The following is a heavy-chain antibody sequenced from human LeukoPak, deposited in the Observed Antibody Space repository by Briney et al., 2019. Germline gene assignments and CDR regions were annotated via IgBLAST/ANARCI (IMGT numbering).Heavy chain of an antibody. V-gene: IGHV1-46*03. CDR1: GYTFTSYY. CDR2: INPSGGST. J-gene: IGHJ5*02. D-gene: IGHD3-16*01. Sequence: ASVKVSCKASGYTFTSYYMHWVRQAPGQGLKWMGIINPSGGSTSYAQKFQGRVTMTRDTSTSTVYMELSSLRSEETAVYYCARELSGYYDYVWGDNWFDPWGQGTLVTVSS. CDR3: ARELSGYYDYVWGDNWFDP.